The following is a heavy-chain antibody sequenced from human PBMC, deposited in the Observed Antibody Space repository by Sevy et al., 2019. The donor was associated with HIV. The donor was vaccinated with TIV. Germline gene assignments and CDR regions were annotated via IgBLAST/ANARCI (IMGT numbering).Heavy chain of an antibody. CDR1: GFTFSPYS. CDR2: ISSSSSYI. CDR3: AREGGHVNIFEVVPRDAMDV. Sequence: GGSLRLSCAASGFTFSPYSMNWVRQAPGKGLEWVSSISSSSSYIYYAHSVKGRFIISRDNAKNSLYLKMNSLRAEDTAVYYCAREGGHVNIFEVVPRDAMDVWGQGTTVTVSS. J-gene: IGHJ6*02. D-gene: IGHD3-3*02. V-gene: IGHV3-21*01.